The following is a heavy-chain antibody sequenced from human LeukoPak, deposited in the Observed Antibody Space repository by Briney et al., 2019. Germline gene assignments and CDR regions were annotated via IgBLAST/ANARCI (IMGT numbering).Heavy chain of an antibody. Sequence: PSETLSLTCAVYGGSFSGYYWSWIRQPPGKGLEWIGEINHSGSTNYHPSLKSRVTISVDTSKNQFSLKLSSVTAADTAVYYCARVGRGYGYSQDYWGQGTLVTVSS. CDR2: INHSGST. J-gene: IGHJ4*02. D-gene: IGHD5-24*01. CDR1: GGSFSGYY. V-gene: IGHV4-34*09. CDR3: ARVGRGYGYSQDY.